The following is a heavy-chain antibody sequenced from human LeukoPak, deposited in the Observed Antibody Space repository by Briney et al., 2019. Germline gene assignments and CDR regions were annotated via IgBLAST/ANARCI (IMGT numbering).Heavy chain of an antibody. CDR3: ARSTVVAALGYFQH. CDR2: INHSGST. D-gene: IGHD2-15*01. Sequence: ASETLSLTCAVYGGSFSGYYWSWIRQPPGKGLEWIGEINHSGSTNYNPSLKSRVTISVDTSKNQFSLKLSSVTAADTAVYYCARSTVVAALGYFQHWGQGTLVTVSS. CDR1: GGSFSGYY. J-gene: IGHJ1*01. V-gene: IGHV4-34*01.